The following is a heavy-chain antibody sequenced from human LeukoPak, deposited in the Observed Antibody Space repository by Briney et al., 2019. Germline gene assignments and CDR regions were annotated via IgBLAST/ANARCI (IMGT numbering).Heavy chain of an antibody. CDR1: GYTLTGYY. J-gene: IGHJ4*02. CDR3: ARRSGSADY. V-gene: IGHV1-2*02. D-gene: IGHD1-26*01. Sequence: ASVKVSCKASGYTLTGYYMHWVRQAPGQGLEWMGWINPNSGGTNYAQKFQGRVTMTRDTSISTAYVELSSLRSEDTAVYYCARRSGSADYWGQGTLVTVSS. CDR2: INPNSGGT.